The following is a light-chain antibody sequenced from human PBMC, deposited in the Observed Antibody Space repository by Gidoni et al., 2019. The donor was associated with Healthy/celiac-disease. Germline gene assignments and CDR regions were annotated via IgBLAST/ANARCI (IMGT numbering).Light chain of an antibody. Sequence: DIQMTQSPSSLSASVGDRVTITCRASQSISSYLNWYQQKPGKAPKLLIYAASSLQSGVPSRSSGSGSGTDFTLTISSLQPEDFATYYCQQSYSTLGVTFGQGTRLEIK. V-gene: IGKV1-39*01. CDR2: AAS. CDR1: QSISSY. CDR3: QQSYSTLGVT. J-gene: IGKJ5*01.